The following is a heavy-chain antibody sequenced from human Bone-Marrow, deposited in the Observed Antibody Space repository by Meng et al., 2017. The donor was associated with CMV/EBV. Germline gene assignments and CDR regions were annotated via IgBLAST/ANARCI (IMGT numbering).Heavy chain of an antibody. V-gene: IGHV4-30-4*08. Sequence: SETLSLTCTVSGGSISSGDYYWSWIRQPPGKGLEWIGYIYYSGSTYYNPSLKSRVTISVDTSKNQFSLKLSSVAAADTAVYYCARPTAGTSATLIDYWGQGTLVTVSS. D-gene: IGHD2-15*01. CDR1: GGSISSGDYY. CDR3: ARPTAGTSATLIDY. CDR2: IYYSGST. J-gene: IGHJ4*02.